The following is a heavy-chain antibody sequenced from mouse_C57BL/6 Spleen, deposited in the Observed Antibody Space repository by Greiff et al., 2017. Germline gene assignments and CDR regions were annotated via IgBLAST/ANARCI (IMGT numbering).Heavy chain of an antibody. J-gene: IGHJ3*01. CDR3: ARALYGNYFAWFAY. CDR1: GYTFTDHT. V-gene: IGHV1-78*01. Sequence: QVQLQQSDAELVKPGASVKISCKVSGYTFTDHTIHWLKQRPEQGLEWIGYIYPRDGSTKYNEKFKGKATLTADKSSSTAYMQLNILTSEDSAVYFCARALYGNYFAWFAYWGTGTLVTVSA. CDR2: IYPRDGST. D-gene: IGHD2-1*01.